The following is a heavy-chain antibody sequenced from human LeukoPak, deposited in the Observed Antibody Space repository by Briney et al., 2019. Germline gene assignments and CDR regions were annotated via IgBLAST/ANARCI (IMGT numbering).Heavy chain of an antibody. CDR1: GYTFTGYY. J-gene: IGHJ6*03. V-gene: IGHV1-2*02. Sequence: ASVKVSCKASGYTFTGYYMHWVRQAPGQGLEWMGWINPNSGGTNYAQKFQGRVTMTRDTSISTAYMELSRLRSDDTAVYYCARARTHVDTAIAYYMDVWGKGTTVTVSS. CDR3: ARARTHVDTAIAYYMDV. D-gene: IGHD5-18*01. CDR2: INPNSGGT.